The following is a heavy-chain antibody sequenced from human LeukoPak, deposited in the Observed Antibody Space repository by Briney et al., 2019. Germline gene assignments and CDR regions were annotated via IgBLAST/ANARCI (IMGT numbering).Heavy chain of an antibody. CDR2: FDPEDGET. J-gene: IGHJ4*02. Sequence: GASVKVSCKVSGYTLTELSMHWVRQAPGKGLEWMGGFDPEDGETIYAQKFQGRVTMTEDTSTDTAYMELSSLRSEDTAVYYCATGALRLGELSFFHNFDYWGQGALVTVSS. CDR3: ATGALRLGELSFFHNFDY. D-gene: IGHD3-16*02. CDR1: GYTLTELS. V-gene: IGHV1-24*01.